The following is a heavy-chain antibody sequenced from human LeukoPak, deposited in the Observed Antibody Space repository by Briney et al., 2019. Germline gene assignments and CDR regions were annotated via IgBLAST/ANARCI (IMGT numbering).Heavy chain of an antibody. CDR1: GFTFSNYW. Sequence: GGSLRLSCAASGFTFSNYWMHWVRQAPGKGLVWVSRINSDGSSTSYADSVKGRFTISRDNAKNTLYLQMNSLRAEDTAVYYCTRALGDQPDYYYGTDVWGQGTTVTVSS. V-gene: IGHV3-74*01. J-gene: IGHJ6*02. CDR3: TRALGDQPDYYYGTDV. D-gene: IGHD2-2*01. CDR2: INSDGSST.